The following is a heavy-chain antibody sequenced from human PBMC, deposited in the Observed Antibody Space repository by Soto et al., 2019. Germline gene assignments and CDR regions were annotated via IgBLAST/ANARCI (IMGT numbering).Heavy chain of an antibody. CDR3: ARRDSSGYYVY. J-gene: IGHJ4*02. V-gene: IGHV4-59*08. Sequence: QVQLQESGPGLVKPSETLSLTCTVSGGSISSYYWSWIRQPPGKGLEWIGYIYSRGSTNYNPSLKSRVTISIDTSKNQFSLKLSSVTAADTAVYYCARRDSSGYYVYWGQGTLVTVSS. CDR2: IYSRGST. CDR1: GGSISSYY. D-gene: IGHD3-22*01.